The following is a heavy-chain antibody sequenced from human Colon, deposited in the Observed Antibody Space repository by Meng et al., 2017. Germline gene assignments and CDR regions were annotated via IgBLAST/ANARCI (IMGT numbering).Heavy chain of an antibody. CDR2: IYHSGST. Sequence: QVHLQESGPGLVKPSGTLSLTCAISGGSISSSNWWSWVRQPPGKGLEWIGEIYHSGSTNYNPSLKSRVTISVDKSKNQFSLKLSSVTAADTAVYYCATKGVSEVTAINTWGQGTLVTVSS. CDR1: GGSISSSNW. V-gene: IGHV4-4*02. CDR3: ATKGVSEVTAINT. D-gene: IGHD2-21*02. J-gene: IGHJ5*02.